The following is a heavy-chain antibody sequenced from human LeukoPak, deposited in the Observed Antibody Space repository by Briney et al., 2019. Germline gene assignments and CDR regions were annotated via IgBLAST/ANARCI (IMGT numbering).Heavy chain of an antibody. Sequence: ASVKVSCKASGGTFSSYAISWVRQAPGQGLEWMGGIIPIFGTANYAQKFQGRVTITADESTSTAYMELSSLRSEDTAVYYCARASAYPLTYYYDSSGYPFDYWGQGTLVTVSS. D-gene: IGHD3-22*01. CDR1: GGTFSSYA. V-gene: IGHV1-69*13. CDR3: ARASAYPLTYYYDSSGYPFDY. J-gene: IGHJ4*02. CDR2: IIPIFGTA.